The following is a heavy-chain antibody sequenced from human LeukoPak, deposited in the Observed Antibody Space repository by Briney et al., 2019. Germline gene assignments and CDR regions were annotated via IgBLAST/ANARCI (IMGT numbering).Heavy chain of an antibody. V-gene: IGHV3-21*01. CDR1: GFTFSSYS. Sequence: GGSLRLSCAASGFTFSSYSMNWVRQAPGKGLEWVSSISSSSSYIYYADSVKGRFTISRDNAKNSLYLQMNSLRADDTAVYYCARDRYVWRSSDPLDSWGQGTLVTVSS. D-gene: IGHD3-16*01. CDR2: ISSSSSYI. CDR3: ARDRYVWRSSDPLDS. J-gene: IGHJ5*02.